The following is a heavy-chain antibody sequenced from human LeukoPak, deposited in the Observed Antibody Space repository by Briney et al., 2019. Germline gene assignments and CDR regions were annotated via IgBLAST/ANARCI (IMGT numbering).Heavy chain of an antibody. Sequence: PSETLSLTCTVSGGSISSYYWSWIRQPPGKGLEWIGYIYYSGSTNYNPSLKSRVTISVDTSKNQFSLKLSSVTAADTAVYYCARVTTVTLPGAFDIWGQGTMVTVSS. CDR2: IYYSGST. J-gene: IGHJ3*02. V-gene: IGHV4-59*01. CDR1: GGSISSYY. D-gene: IGHD4-17*01. CDR3: ARVTTVTLPGAFDI.